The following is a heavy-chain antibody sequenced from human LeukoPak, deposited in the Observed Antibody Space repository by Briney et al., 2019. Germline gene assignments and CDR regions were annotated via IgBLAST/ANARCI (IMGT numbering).Heavy chain of an antibody. V-gene: IGHV5-51*01. CDR3: ARSGYDYFYYYAMDI. D-gene: IGHD5-12*01. J-gene: IGHJ6*04. Sequence: GESLKISCKGSGYSSSSYWIGWVRQMPGKGLEWMGIIYPGDSDTTYSPSFQGQVTISADKSISTAYLQWSSLEASDTAMYFCARSGYDYFYYYAMDIWGKGTTVTVSS. CDR1: GYSSSSYW. CDR2: IYPGDSDT.